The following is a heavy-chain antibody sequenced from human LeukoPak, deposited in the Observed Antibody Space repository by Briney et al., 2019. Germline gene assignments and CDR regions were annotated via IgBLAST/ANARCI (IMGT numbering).Heavy chain of an antibody. CDR3: ARDTPHYDILTGYHGYYFDY. V-gene: IGHV1-2*02. CDR2: INPNSGGT. J-gene: IGHJ4*02. CDR1: GYTFTGYY. D-gene: IGHD3-9*01. Sequence: ASVKVSCKASGYTFTGYYMHWVRQAPGQGLEWMGWINPNSGGTNYAQKFQGRVTMTRDTSISTAYMELSRLRSDDTAVYYCARDTPHYDILTGYHGYYFDYWGQGTLVTVSS.